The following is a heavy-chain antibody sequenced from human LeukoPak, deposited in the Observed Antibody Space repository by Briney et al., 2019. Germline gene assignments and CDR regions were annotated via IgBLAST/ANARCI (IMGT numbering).Heavy chain of an antibody. CDR1: GFTFRSYW. J-gene: IGHJ4*02. CDR3: ARGGSWSSDY. Sequence: GGSLRLSCAASGFTFRSYWMRWVRQAPGKGLEWVADIKEEGSKKNYVDPVKGRFTISRDNTESSLHLQMHSLRAEDTAVYYCARGGSWSSDYWGQGTLVTVSS. D-gene: IGHD6-13*01. V-gene: IGHV3-7*04. CDR2: IKEEGSKK.